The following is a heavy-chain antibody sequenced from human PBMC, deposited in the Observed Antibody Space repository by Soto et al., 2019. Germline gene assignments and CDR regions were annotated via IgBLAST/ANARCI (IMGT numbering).Heavy chain of an antibody. V-gene: IGHV1-18*04. D-gene: IGHD3-3*01. CDR3: ARSASFWSGYGWFDP. CDR2: ISAYNGNT. Sequence: QVQLVQSGAEVKKPGASVKVSCKASGYTFTSYGISWVRQAPGQGLEWMGWISAYNGNTNYAQKLQGRVTMTTDTSTSTAYMALRSLRPDDTAVYYCARSASFWSGYGWFDPWGQGTLVTVSS. J-gene: IGHJ5*02. CDR1: GYTFTSYG.